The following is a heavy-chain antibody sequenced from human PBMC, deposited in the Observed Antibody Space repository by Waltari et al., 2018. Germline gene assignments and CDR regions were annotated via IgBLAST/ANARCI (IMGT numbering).Heavy chain of an antibody. J-gene: IGHJ4*02. V-gene: IGHV3-21*02. CDR1: GFSFRIYP. CDR3: ASLASI. Sequence: VQLVASGGGLVKPGGSLKCSCAASGFSFRIYPMRWGRQAPGKGLEWVAFISVNSEYIFYADSVRGRFTISRDNAKNSLYLQMNSLTAEDTAVYYCASLASIWGQGTLVTVSS. CDR2: ISVNSEYI. D-gene: IGHD3-3*02.